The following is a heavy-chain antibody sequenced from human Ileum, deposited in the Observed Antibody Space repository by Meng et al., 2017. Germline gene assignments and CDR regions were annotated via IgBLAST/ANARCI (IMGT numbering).Heavy chain of an antibody. Sequence: SVKVSCKASGGTFSNYAISWVRQAPGQGLEWMGGIIPIFGTANYAQKFQGGVTITADKHTSTAYMGLSSLRSEDTAVYYCAGVTGNSLIYYFDYWGQGTLVTVSS. CDR2: IIPIFGTA. D-gene: IGHD4-23*01. V-gene: IGHV1-69*06. J-gene: IGHJ4*02. CDR1: GGTFSNYA. CDR3: AGVTGNSLIYYFDY.